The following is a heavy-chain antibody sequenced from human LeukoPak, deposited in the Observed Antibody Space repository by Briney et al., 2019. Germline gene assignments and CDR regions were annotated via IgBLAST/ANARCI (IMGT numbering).Heavy chain of an antibody. CDR1: GFTFSTYS. Sequence: GGSLRLSCAASGFTFSTYSMNWVRQAPGKGLEWVAYISTSSSTIYYAESVKGRFTISRDNAKNSLFLQMNSLRDEDTAVYYCAKDLFGSGSYEYWGQGTLVTVSS. CDR3: AKDLFGSGSYEY. D-gene: IGHD3-10*01. J-gene: IGHJ4*02. V-gene: IGHV3-48*02. CDR2: ISTSSSTI.